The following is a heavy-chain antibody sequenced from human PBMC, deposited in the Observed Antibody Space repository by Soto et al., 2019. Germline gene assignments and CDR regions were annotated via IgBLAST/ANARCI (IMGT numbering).Heavy chain of an antibody. D-gene: IGHD2-21*02. CDR3: ARDQGVVVTADNWFDP. Sequence: PAETLSLTCTVPDGSIADYSWVWIAQPAGKGLEWIGHIFSSGSTNYNPSLKGRITMSLETSKKQFSLKLNSATATDTAVYFCARDQGVVVTADNWFDPWGQGILVTVSS. CDR1: DGSIADYS. V-gene: IGHV4-4*07. J-gene: IGHJ5*02. CDR2: IFSSGST.